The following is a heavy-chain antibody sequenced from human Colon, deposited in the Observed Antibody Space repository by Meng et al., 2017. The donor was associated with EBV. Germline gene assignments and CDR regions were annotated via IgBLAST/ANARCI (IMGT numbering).Heavy chain of an antibody. CDR3: ARQATGYCSGGSCYSGSIFDY. CDR2: IYYSGST. J-gene: IGHJ4*02. CDR1: GGSISSGDYY. Sequence: GQLRGSGPGMVKPSQTLSLTCTVSGGSISSGDYYWSWIRQPPGKGLEWIGYIYYSGSTHYNPSLKSRVTISVDTSKNQFSLKVSSVTAADTAVYYCARQATGYCSGGSCYSGSIFDYWGQGTLVTVSS. V-gene: IGHV4-30-4*01. D-gene: IGHD2-15*01.